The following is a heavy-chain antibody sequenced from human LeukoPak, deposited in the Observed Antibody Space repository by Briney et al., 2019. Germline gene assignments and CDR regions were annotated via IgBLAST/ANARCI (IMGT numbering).Heavy chain of an antibody. CDR2: IFYSGST. CDR3: ARSRYFGDFSFDP. V-gene: IGHV4-39*07. J-gene: IGHJ5*02. Sequence: PSETLSLTCTVSGGSISTSNYYWGWIRQPPGKGLEWIGNIFYSGSTYYSPSLKSRVTISLDTSRNQFSLNLTSVTAADTAVYYCARSRYFGDFSFDPWGQGTLVTVSS. CDR1: GGSISTSNYY. D-gene: IGHD3-10*01.